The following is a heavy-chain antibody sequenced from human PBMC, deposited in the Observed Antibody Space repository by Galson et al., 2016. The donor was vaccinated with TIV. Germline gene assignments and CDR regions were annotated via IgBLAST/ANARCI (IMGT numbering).Heavy chain of an antibody. V-gene: IGHV3-30*01. D-gene: IGHD2-15*01. Sequence: SLRLSCAASEFTFSDYTLHWVRQAPGKGLEWVAVISCEGATKHYADSVQGRFTIARDNSKNTLYLQMDSLRTEDTAVYYCARARYCSGCSCFIIDSWGQGTLVTVSS. CDR2: ISCEGATK. CDR3: ARARYCSGCSCFIIDS. J-gene: IGHJ4*02. CDR1: EFTFSDYT.